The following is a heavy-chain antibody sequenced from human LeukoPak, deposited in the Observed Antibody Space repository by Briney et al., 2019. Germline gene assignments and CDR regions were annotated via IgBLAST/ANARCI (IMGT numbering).Heavy chain of an antibody. CDR2: IRYDGSNK. CDR3: AKELSIAVAGTFDY. CDR1: GFTFSSYG. J-gene: IGHJ4*02. Sequence: GGSLRLSCAASGFTFSSYGMHWVRQAPGKGLEWVAFIRYDGSNKYYADSVKGRFTISRDNSKNTLYLQMNSLRAEDTAVYYCAKELSIAVAGTFDYWGQGTLVTVSS. D-gene: IGHD6-19*01. V-gene: IGHV3-30*02.